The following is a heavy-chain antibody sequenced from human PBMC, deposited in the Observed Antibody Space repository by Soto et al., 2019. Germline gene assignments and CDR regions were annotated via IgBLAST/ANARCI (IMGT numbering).Heavy chain of an antibody. D-gene: IGHD6-19*01. V-gene: IGHV1-69*01. CDR1: GGTFSSYA. J-gene: IGHJ4*02. Sequence: QVQLVQSGAEVKKPGSSVKVSCKASGGTFSSYAISWVRQAPGQGLEWMGGIIPIFGTANYAQKFKGRVTITADESTSTAYMELSSLRSEDTAVYYCARNKAGGWYPQSDYWGQGTLVTVSS. CDR3: ARNKAGGWYPQSDY. CDR2: IIPIFGTA.